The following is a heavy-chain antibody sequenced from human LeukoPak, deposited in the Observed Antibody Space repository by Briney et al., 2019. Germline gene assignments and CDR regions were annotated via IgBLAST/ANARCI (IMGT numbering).Heavy chain of an antibody. CDR2: INEDGSEI. CDR1: GFTFNNYG. CDR3: ATPEPDGRTGGIYGMDV. J-gene: IGHJ6*02. D-gene: IGHD5-24*01. V-gene: IGHV3-7*01. Sequence: GGSLRLSCSASGFTFNNYGMSWVRQAPGKGLEWVANINEDGSEIDYVGSVKGRFTISRDNAKNSLYLQMHSLRAEDTAVYYCATPEPDGRTGGIYGMDVWGQGTTVTVSS.